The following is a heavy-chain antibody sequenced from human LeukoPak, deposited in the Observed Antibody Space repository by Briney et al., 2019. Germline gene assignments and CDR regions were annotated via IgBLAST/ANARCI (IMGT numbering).Heavy chain of an antibody. CDR2: INPNSGGT. CDR3: ARGLGYYYDSSGYLQGY. CDR1: GYTFTGYY. J-gene: IGHJ4*02. Sequence: ASVKVSCKASGYTFTGYYMHWVRQAPGQGLEWMGWINPNSGGTNYAQKFQGRVTMTRDTSISTAYMELSRLRSDDTAVYYCARGLGYYYDSSGYLQGYWGQGTLVTVSS. V-gene: IGHV1-2*02. D-gene: IGHD3-22*01.